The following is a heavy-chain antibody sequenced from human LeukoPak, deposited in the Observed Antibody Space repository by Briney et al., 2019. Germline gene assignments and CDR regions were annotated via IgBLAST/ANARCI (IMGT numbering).Heavy chain of an antibody. CDR3: ARGPYYYDSGGFYHY. J-gene: IGHJ4*02. CDR2: ISSSSSDYI. Sequence: GGSLRLSCVASGFSFTSFSMNWVRRAPGKGLEWVSSISSSSSDYINYADSVKGRFTISKDNAKNSLYLQMNSLRTEDTAVYYCARGPYYYDSGGFYHYWGQGTLVTVSS. CDR1: GFSFTSFS. D-gene: IGHD3-22*01. V-gene: IGHV3-21*01.